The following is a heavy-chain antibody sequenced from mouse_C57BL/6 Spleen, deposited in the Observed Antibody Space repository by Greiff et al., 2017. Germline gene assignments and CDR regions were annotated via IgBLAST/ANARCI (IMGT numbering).Heavy chain of an antibody. V-gene: IGHV1-42*01. D-gene: IGHD2-5*01. CDR3: ARMEYSKGPWFAY. CDR2: INPSTGGT. J-gene: IGHJ3*01. CDR1: GYSFTGYY. Sequence: EVQLQQSGPELVKPGASVKISCKASGYSFTGYYMNWVKQSPEKSLEWIGEINPSTGGTTYNQKFKAKATLTVDKSSSTAYMQLKSLTSEDSAVYYCARMEYSKGPWFAYWGQGTLVTVSA.